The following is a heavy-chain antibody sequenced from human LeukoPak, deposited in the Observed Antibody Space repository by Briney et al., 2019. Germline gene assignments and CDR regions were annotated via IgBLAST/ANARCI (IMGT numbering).Heavy chain of an antibody. Sequence: SEALSLTCTVSGGSISSYYWSWIRQPPGKGLEWIGYIYYSGSTNYNPSLKSRVTISVDTSKNQFSLKLSSVTAADTAVYYCAGSGYSYGPPGIDYWGQGTLVTVSS. D-gene: IGHD5-18*01. CDR2: IYYSGST. V-gene: IGHV4-59*01. J-gene: IGHJ4*03. CDR1: GGSISSYY. CDR3: AGSGYSYGPPGIDY.